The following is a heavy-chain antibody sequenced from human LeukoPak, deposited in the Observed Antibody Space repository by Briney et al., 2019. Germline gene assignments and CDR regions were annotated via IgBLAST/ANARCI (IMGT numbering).Heavy chain of an antibody. J-gene: IGHJ4*02. CDR3: AKVLGGYSYGIDY. Sequence: GGSLRLSCAASGFTFSSYGMHWVRQAPGKGLEWVAFIRYDGSNKYYADSVKGRFTISRDNSKNTLYLQMNSLRAEDTAVYYCAKVLGGYSYGIDYWGQGTLVTVSS. D-gene: IGHD5-18*01. CDR1: GFTFSSYG. CDR2: IRYDGSNK. V-gene: IGHV3-30*02.